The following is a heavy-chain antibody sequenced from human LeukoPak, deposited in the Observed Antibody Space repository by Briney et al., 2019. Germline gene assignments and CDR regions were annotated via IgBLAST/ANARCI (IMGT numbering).Heavy chain of an antibody. CDR3: AKDPLLWFGEYYFDY. CDR1: GFSFSNYW. J-gene: IGHJ4*02. CDR2: IKQDESEK. V-gene: IGHV3-7*03. Sequence: GGSLRLSCTASGFSFSNYWMSWVRQAPGKGLEWVASIKQDESEKYYVDSVKGRFTTSRDNAKSSLYLQMNALRGEDTAVYYCAKDPLLWFGEYYFDYWGQGTLVTVSS. D-gene: IGHD3-10*01.